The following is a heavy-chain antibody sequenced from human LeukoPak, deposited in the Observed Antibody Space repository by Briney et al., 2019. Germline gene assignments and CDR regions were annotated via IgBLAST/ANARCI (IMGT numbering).Heavy chain of an antibody. CDR1: GYTFTGYY. V-gene: IGHV1-2*02. Sequence: GASVKVSCKAFGYTFTGYYMHWVRQAPGQGLEWMGWINPNSGGTDYARKFQGRVTMTRDTSISTAYMELNRLRSDDTAVYYCARGFNWLEYYFDYWGQGTLVTVSS. D-gene: IGHD3-9*01. CDR2: INPNSGGT. J-gene: IGHJ4*02. CDR3: ARGFNWLEYYFDY.